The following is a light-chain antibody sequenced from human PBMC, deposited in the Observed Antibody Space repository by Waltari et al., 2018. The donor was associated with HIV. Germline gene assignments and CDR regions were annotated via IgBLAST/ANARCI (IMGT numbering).Light chain of an antibody. CDR2: GNR. CDR1: SSNIGAGYD. Sequence: QSVLTQPPSLSVSPGQRVTISCTWSSSNIGAGYDVHWYEQLPGAAPKLLIYGNRHRLPGVPDRVSGSKSGTSASLAITGLKAEDEDDYYCQSYDSARSGWVFGGGTKLTVL. V-gene: IGLV1-40*01. CDR3: QSYDSARSGWV. J-gene: IGLJ3*02.